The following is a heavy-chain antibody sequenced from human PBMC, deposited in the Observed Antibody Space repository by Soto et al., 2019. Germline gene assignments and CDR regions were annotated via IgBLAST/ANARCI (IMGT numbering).Heavy chain of an antibody. CDR1: GLSPNSYN. D-gene: IGHD6-19*01. J-gene: IGHJ4*02. CDR2: ISGSGGST. V-gene: IGHV3-23*01. CDR3: AKDAVSVAGTPVFAY. Sequence: SGLSPNSYNMSWVRQATGKGLEWVSAISGSGGSTYYADSVKGRFTISRDNSKNTLYLQMNSLRAEDTAVYSCAKDAVSVAGTPVFAYRGQGPLAPGSS.